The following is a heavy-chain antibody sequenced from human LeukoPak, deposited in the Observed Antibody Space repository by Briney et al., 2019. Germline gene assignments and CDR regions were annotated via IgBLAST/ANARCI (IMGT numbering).Heavy chain of an antibody. Sequence: GGSLRLSCAASGFTFSSYGMNWVRQAPGKGLEWVSSISSSSSYIYYADSVKGRFTISRDNAKNSLYLQMNSLRAEDTAVYYCASATTVTMVGGSYWGQGTLVTVSS. J-gene: IGHJ4*02. CDR2: ISSSSSYI. D-gene: IGHD4-17*01. CDR3: ASATTVTMVGGSY. CDR1: GFTFSSYG. V-gene: IGHV3-21*01.